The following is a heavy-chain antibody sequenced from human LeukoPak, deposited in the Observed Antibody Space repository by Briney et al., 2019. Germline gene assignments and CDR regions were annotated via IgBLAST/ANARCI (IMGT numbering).Heavy chain of an antibody. J-gene: IGHJ6*04. CDR2: ISRSGSTI. CDR1: GFTFSSYE. V-gene: IGHV3-48*03. Sequence: GGSLRLSCAASGFTFSSYEMNWVRQAPGKGLEWVSYISRSGSTIYYADSVKGRFTISRDNAKNSLYLQMNSLRAEDTAVYYCARDSGRGYGMDVWGKGTTVTVSS. CDR3: ARDSGRGYGMDV. D-gene: IGHD2-15*01.